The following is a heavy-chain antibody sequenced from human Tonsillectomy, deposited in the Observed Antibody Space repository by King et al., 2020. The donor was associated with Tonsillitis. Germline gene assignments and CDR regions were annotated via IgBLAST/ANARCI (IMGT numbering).Heavy chain of an antibody. Sequence: VQLVESGGGVVQPGRSLRLSCAASVFTFSSYAMHCVRQAPGKGLEWVAVISYDGSNNYYADSVKGRFTISRDNSKNTLYLQMNILRAEETAVYYCARDSTDYSYYYYMDGWGKGTTVTVSS. CDR2: ISYDGSNN. J-gene: IGHJ6*03. V-gene: IGHV3-30*17. CDR3: ARDSTDYSYYYYMDG. CDR1: VFTFSSYA. D-gene: IGHD2-21*02.